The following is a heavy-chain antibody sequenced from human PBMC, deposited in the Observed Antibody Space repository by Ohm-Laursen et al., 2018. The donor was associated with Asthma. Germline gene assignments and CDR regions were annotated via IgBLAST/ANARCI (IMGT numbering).Heavy chain of an antibody. Sequence: SLRLSCAAPGFTFSSYIMNWVRQAPGKGLEWVSYISSSSSTIYYADSVKGRFTISRDNAKNSLYLQMSSPRDEDTAVYYCARDRGGDRSFDYWGQGTLVTVSS. CDR2: ISSSSSTI. CDR3: ARDRGGDRSFDY. V-gene: IGHV3-48*02. J-gene: IGHJ4*02. CDR1: GFTFSSYI. D-gene: IGHD2-21*02.